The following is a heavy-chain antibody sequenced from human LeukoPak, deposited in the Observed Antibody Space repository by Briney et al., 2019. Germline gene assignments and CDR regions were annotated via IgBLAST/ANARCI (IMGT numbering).Heavy chain of an antibody. CDR1: GFTFSSYE. D-gene: IGHD3-16*01. J-gene: IGHJ4*02. Sequence: PGGSLRLSCAASGFTFSSYEMNWVRQAPGKGLEWVSYISSSGSTIYYADSVKGRFITSRDNAQNSLFLQMNSLRAEDTAVYYCVRDQGGAVSYWGQGTLVTVSS. CDR2: ISSSGSTI. V-gene: IGHV3-48*03. CDR3: VRDQGGAVSY.